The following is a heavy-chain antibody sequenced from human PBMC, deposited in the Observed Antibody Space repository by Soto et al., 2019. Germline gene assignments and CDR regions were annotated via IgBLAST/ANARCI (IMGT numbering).Heavy chain of an antibody. CDR2: CHQSGNT. Sequence: QVQLQESGPGLVKPSGTLSLTCAVSGVSIGSHDWWTWVRQPPGKGLEWIGECHQSGNTNYNSSLESRVTISLDKSKNHFSLQLSSVTVADTAVYYCATRDTGRVYWGQGTLVTVSS. CDR1: GVSIGSHDW. V-gene: IGHV4-4*02. J-gene: IGHJ4*02. D-gene: IGHD5-18*01. CDR3: ATRDTGRVY.